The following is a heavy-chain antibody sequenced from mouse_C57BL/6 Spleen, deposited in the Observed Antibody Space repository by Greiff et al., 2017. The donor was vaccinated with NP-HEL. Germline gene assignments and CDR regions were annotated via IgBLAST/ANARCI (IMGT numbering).Heavy chain of an antibody. J-gene: IGHJ4*01. Sequence: EVKLVESGEGLVKPGGSLKLSCAASGFTFSSYAMSWVRQTPEKRLEWVAYISSGGDYIYYADTVKGRFTISRENARNTLYLQMSSLTSEDTAMYYCTRGGYSDYYAMDYWGQGTSVTVSS. CDR1: GFTFSSYA. V-gene: IGHV5-9-1*02. CDR3: TRGGYSDYYAMDY. CDR2: ISSGGDYI. D-gene: IGHD2-3*01.